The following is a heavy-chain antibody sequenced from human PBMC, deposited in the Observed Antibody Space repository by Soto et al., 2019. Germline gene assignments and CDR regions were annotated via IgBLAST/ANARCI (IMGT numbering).Heavy chain of an antibody. D-gene: IGHD6-19*01. CDR2: IGTTGDT. CDR1: GFTFSSYD. CDR3: ARERSDGWFQFDF. Sequence: PGGSLRLSCSASGFTFSSYDMHWVRQGTGKGLEWVSAIGTTGDTYYADSVRGRFTISRDNSQNTLYLLMNTLRPEDTAVYYCARERSDGWFQFDFWGQGALVTVSS. V-gene: IGHV3-13*04. J-gene: IGHJ4*02.